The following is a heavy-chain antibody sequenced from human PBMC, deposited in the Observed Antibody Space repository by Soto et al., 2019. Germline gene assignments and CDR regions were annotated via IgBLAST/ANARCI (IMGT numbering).Heavy chain of an antibody. V-gene: IGHV1-69*12. CDR1: GGTLSSYA. J-gene: IGHJ6*02. CDR3: ARHPGGRGDYYGMDV. CDR2: IIPIFGTA. D-gene: IGHD2-15*01. Sequence: QVQLVQSGAEVTKPGSSVKVSCKASGGTLSSYAISWVRQAPGQGLEWMGGIIPIFGTANYAQKFQGRVTITADESTITAYMELSSLRSEDTAVYYCARHPGGRGDYYGMDVWGQGTTVTVSS.